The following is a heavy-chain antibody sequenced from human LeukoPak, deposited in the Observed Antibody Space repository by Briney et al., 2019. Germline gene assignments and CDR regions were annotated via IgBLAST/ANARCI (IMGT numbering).Heavy chain of an antibody. CDR1: GFTFSSYA. J-gene: IGHJ6*02. Sequence: GGSLRLSCAASGFTFSSYAMSWVRQAPGKGLEWVSAISGSGGSTYYADSVKGRFTISRDNSKNTLYLQINSLRAEDTAVYYCARDLTSGSYYYGMDVWGQGTTVTVSS. CDR2: ISGSGGST. V-gene: IGHV3-23*01. CDR3: ARDLTSGSYYYGMDV. D-gene: IGHD1-14*01.